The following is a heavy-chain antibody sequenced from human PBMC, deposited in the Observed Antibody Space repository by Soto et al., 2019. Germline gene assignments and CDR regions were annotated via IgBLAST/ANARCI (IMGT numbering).Heavy chain of an antibody. D-gene: IGHD3-9*01. CDR1: GFTFSSYD. J-gene: IGHJ4*02. CDR3: GRAIDYDILTGYPAPPDY. Sequence: GGSLRLSCAASGFTFSSYDMHWVRQATGKGLEWVSAIGTAGDTYYPGSVKGRFTISRENAKNSLYLQMNSLRAGDTAVYYCGRAIDYDILTGYPAPPDYWGQGTLVTVSS. CDR2: IGTAGDT. V-gene: IGHV3-13*04.